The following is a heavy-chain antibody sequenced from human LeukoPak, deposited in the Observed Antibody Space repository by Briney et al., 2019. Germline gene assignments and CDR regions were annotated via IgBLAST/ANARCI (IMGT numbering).Heavy chain of an antibody. Sequence: SGGSLRLSCAASGFTFSSYAMHWVRQAPGKGLEWVAVISYDGSNKYYADSVKGRFTISRDNSKNTLYLQMNSLRAEDTAVYYCARVRKRFGDSRDAFDIWGQGTMVTVSS. CDR3: ARVRKRFGDSRDAFDI. V-gene: IGHV3-30-3*01. D-gene: IGHD3-10*01. CDR1: GFTFSSYA. CDR2: ISYDGSNK. J-gene: IGHJ3*02.